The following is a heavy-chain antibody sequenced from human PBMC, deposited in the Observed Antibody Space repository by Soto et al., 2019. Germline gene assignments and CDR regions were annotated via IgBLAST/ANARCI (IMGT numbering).Heavy chain of an antibody. D-gene: IGHD1-1*01. V-gene: IGHV3-33*01. CDR3: VRGDNWNDEASDY. CDR1: GFMFSNHG. J-gene: IGHJ4*02. CDR2: IWSDGNNR. Sequence: QVQLVESGGGVVQPGRSLRLSCAASGFMFSNHGMHWVRQAPGKGLEWVAVIWSDGNNRYYADSVKGRFTISRDNSKNTVYLQMDSLRAEATAVSYGVRGDNWNDEASDYWRQGTLVTVSS.